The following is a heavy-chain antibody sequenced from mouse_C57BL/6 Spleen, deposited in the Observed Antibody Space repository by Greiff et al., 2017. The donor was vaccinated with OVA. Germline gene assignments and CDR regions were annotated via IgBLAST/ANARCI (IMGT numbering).Heavy chain of an antibody. J-gene: IGHJ3*01. CDR3: ARDYYGSSYVFAY. V-gene: IGHV1-55*01. D-gene: IGHD1-1*01. CDR2: IYPGSGST. Sequence: VQLQQPGAELVKPGASVKMSCKASGYTFTSYWITWVKQRPGQGLEWIGDIYPGSGSTNYNEKFKSKATLTVDTSSSTAYMQLSSLTSEDSAVYYCARDYYGSSYVFAYWGQGTLVTVSA. CDR1: GYTFTSYW.